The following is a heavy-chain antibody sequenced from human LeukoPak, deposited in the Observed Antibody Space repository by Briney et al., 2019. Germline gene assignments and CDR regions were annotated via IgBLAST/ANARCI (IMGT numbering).Heavy chain of an antibody. CDR2: IDKDGRST. CDR1: GFTLGAFA. Sequence: AGGSLRLSCAASGFTLGAFAMHWVRQAPGKGLEWVSLIDKDGRSTYYADSVKGRFTISRDSSRNTVYLQMNSLRDEDTAVYYCARDVDTSSHSSRLDPWGQGTLVTVSS. D-gene: IGHD2-2*01. CDR3: ARDVDTSSHSSRLDP. J-gene: IGHJ5*02. V-gene: IGHV3-NL1*01.